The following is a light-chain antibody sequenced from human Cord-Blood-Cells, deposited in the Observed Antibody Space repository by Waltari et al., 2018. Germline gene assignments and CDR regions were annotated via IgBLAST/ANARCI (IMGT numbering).Light chain of an antibody. CDR2: DVS. V-gene: IGLV2-11*01. CDR1: TSDGGGFNF. CDR3: CSYAGSYV. Sequence: QPALPQPRSVSGSPGQSVPIPCPAPTSDGGGFNFVSWYQQHPGKPPKPMIYDVSKRPSGVPDRFSGSKSGNTASLTISGLQAEDEADYYCCSYAGSYVFGTGTKVTVL. J-gene: IGLJ1*01.